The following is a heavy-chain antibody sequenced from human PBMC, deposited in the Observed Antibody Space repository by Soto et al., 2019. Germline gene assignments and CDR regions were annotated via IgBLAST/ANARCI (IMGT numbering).Heavy chain of an antibody. J-gene: IGHJ4*02. Sequence: QITLKESGPTLVKPTQTLTLTCTFSGFSLSTSGMGVGWIRQPPGKALECLAVIYWDDEKLYNPSLKSRLTVTKDTSENQVVLTMTNMDPVDTATYYCAHRTYYTSGRRFDYWGQGTLVTVSS. CDR1: GFSLSTSGMG. CDR2: IYWDDEK. CDR3: AHRTYYTSGRRFDY. D-gene: IGHD3-10*01. V-gene: IGHV2-5*02.